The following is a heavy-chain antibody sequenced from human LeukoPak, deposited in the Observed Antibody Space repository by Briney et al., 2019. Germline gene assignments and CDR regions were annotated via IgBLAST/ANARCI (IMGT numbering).Heavy chain of an antibody. CDR2: TYYSGST. CDR3: ARSGFGEANFDY. J-gene: IGHJ4*02. CDR1: GGSISSFY. V-gene: IGHV4-59*08. D-gene: IGHD3-10*01. Sequence: PSETLSLTCTVSGGSISSFYWSWIRQPPGKELEWIAYTYYSGSTNYNPSLKSRVTISVDTSKDQFSLKLSSVTAADTAVYYCARSGFGEANFDYWGQGTLVTVSS.